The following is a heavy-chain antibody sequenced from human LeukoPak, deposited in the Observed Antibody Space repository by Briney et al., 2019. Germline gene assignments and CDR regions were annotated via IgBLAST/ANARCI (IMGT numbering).Heavy chain of an antibody. CDR2: IRYDVSNK. D-gene: IGHD6-19*01. J-gene: IGHJ6*03. CDR3: AKGSKAVLFTRDYYMDV. V-gene: IGHV3-30*02. Sequence: PGGSLRLSCAASGFPFCSYGIHWVRQAPGKGLEWVAFIRYDVSNKYYADSVKGRFTISRDNSKSTLYLQMNSLRAEDTALYYCAKGSKAVLFTRDYYMDVWGKGTTVTISS. CDR1: GFPFCSYG.